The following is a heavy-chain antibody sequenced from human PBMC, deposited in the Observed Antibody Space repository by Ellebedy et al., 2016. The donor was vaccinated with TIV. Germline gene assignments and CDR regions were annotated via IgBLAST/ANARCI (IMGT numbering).Heavy chain of an antibody. CDR1: GGTFSSYA. Sequence: AASVKVSCKASGGTFSSYAISWVRQAPGQGLEWMGWINPNSGGTNYAQKFQGRVTMTRDTSISTAYMELSRLRSDDTAVYYCARDLYQGYFQHWGQGTLVTVSS. D-gene: IGHD2-2*01. V-gene: IGHV1-2*02. J-gene: IGHJ1*01. CDR2: INPNSGGT. CDR3: ARDLYQGYFQH.